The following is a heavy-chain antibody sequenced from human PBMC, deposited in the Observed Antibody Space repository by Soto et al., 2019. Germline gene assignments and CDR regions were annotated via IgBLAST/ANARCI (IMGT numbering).Heavy chain of an antibody. CDR2: IYPGDSDT. J-gene: IGHJ4*02. CDR3: ARRGAYHYDSSGYSAGF. CDR1: GFSFSSYW. D-gene: IGHD3-22*01. Sequence: GESLKISCKGSGFSFSSYWIGWVRQMPGKGPEWMGIIYPGDSDTRYSPSFQGQVTISVDKSVSTAYLQWSSLKASDTAMYYCARRGAYHYDSSGYSAGFWGQGTLVTVSS. V-gene: IGHV5-51*01.